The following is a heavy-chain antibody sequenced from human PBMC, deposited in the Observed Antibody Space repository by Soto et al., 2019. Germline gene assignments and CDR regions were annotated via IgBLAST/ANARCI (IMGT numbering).Heavy chain of an antibody. Sequence: GGSLRLSCAASGFTFSNAWMSWVRQAPGKGLEWVGRIKSKTDGGTTDYAAPVKGRFTISRDDSKNTLYLQMNSLKTEDTAVYYCTTDSAISYDFWSGSALGDYWGQGTLVTVSS. V-gene: IGHV3-15*01. CDR2: IKSKTDGGTT. CDR1: GFTFSNAW. J-gene: IGHJ4*02. CDR3: TTDSAISYDFWSGSALGDY. D-gene: IGHD3-3*01.